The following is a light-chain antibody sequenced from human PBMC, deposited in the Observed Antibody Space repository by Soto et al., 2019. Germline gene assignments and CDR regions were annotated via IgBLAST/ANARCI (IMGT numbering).Light chain of an antibody. CDR2: DDS. CDR1: NIGSES. J-gene: IGLJ1*01. V-gene: IGLV3-21*02. Sequence: SYEVTQPPSVSVAPGQTSRITCGGNNIGSESVHWYQQRPGQAPVLVVYDDSDRPSGIPERFSGSNSANTATLNISRVEAGDEADYYCQVWYSSTDLYVFGSGTKVTVL. CDR3: QVWYSSTDLYV.